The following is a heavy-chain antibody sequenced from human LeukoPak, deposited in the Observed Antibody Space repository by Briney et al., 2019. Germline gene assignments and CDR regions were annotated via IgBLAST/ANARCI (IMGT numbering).Heavy chain of an antibody. Sequence: GGSLRLSCVASGFSLSRFGMHWVRQAPGKGLEWVSFVRYDGSSQHYADSVKGRFTISRDNSKNTVYLQMNSLITEDTAMYYCARDQSSGGRWLDYWGRGTLVTVSS. CDR2: VRYDGSSQ. CDR3: ARDQSSGGRWLDY. D-gene: IGHD2-15*01. CDR1: GFSLSRFG. V-gene: IGHV3-30*02. J-gene: IGHJ4*02.